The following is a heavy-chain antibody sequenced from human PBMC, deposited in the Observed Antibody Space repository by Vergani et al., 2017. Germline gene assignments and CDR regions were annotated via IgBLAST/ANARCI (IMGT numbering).Heavy chain of an antibody. D-gene: IGHD2-2*01. CDR2: IYYSGST. CDR1: GGSISSGGYY. CDR3: AKGGTSWYYFDY. Sequence: QVQLQESGPGLVKPSQTLSLTCTVSGGSISSGGYYWSWVRQHPGKGLEWIGYIYYSGSTYYNPSLKSRVTISVDTSKNQFSLKLSSVTAADTALYYCAKGGTSWYYFDYWGQGTLVTVSS. V-gene: IGHV4-31*03. J-gene: IGHJ4*02.